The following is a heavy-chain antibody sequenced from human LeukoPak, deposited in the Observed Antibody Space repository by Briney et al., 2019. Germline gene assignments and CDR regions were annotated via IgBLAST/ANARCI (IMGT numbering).Heavy chain of an antibody. D-gene: IGHD2-8*01. Sequence: PSETLSLTCTVSGGSISSYYWSWIRQPAGKGLEWIGRIYTSGSTNYNPSLKRRVTMSVDTSKNQFPLKLSSVTATDTAVYYCARDIVLMVYASWFDPWGQGTLVTVSS. CDR2: IYTSGST. J-gene: IGHJ5*02. CDR1: GGSISSYY. V-gene: IGHV4-4*07. CDR3: ARDIVLMVYASWFDP.